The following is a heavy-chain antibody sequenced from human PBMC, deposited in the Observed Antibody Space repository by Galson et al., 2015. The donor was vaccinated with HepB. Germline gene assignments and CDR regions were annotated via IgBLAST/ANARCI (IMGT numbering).Heavy chain of an antibody. V-gene: IGHV3-30*18. CDR1: GFTFSSYG. D-gene: IGHD3-3*01. Sequence: SLRLSCAASGFTFSSYGMHWVRQAPGKGLEWVAVISYDGSNKYYADSVKGRFTISRDNSKNTLYLQMNSLRAEDTAVYYCSKDHDDFWSGYYSYYYYMDVWGKGTTVTVSS. CDR3: SKDHDDFWSGYYSYYYYMDV. CDR2: ISYDGSNK. J-gene: IGHJ6*03.